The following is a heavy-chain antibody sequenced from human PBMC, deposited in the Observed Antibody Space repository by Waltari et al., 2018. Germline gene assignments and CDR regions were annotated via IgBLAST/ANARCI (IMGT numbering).Heavy chain of an antibody. CDR3: ARETSSEKGFDY. Sequence: LVKASETLSLTCTVSGDSISSSSYYWGWIRQPPGKGLEWIGGIYYTGNTFQNPSLKSRVSISIDTYKNQFSLRLRSVTAADTAVYYCARETSSEKGFDYWGQGTLVTVSP. CDR2: IYYTGNT. D-gene: IGHD3-10*01. V-gene: IGHV4-39*07. CDR1: GDSISSSSYY. J-gene: IGHJ4*02.